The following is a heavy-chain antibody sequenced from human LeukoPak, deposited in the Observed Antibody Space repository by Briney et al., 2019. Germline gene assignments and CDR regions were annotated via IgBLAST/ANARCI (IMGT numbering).Heavy chain of an antibody. J-gene: IGHJ6*03. CDR2: IYSSGNT. V-gene: IGHV4-4*09. D-gene: IGHD2-8*01. CDR3: AIHTNVDISSFMDV. CDR1: GDSFSAYY. Sequence: SETLSLTCTVFGDSFSAYYWSWIRQPPGRGLEWIGYIYSSGNTNYNPSLKSRVTISVGTSKKQHSLKLTSVTAADTAVYYCAIHTNVDISSFMDVWGKGTTVTVSS.